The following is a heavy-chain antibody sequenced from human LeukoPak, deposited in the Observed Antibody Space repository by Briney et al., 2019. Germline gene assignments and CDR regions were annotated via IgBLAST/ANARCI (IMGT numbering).Heavy chain of an antibody. CDR2: INHSGST. D-gene: IGHD6-13*01. CDR1: GGSFSGYY. Sequence: SETLSLTCAVYGGSFSGYYWSWIRQPPGKGLEWIGEINHSGSTNYNPSLKSRVTIPVDTSKNQFSLKLSSVTAADTAVYYCARAAWSIAAARYFQHWGQGTLVTVSS. J-gene: IGHJ1*01. CDR3: ARAAWSIAAARYFQH. V-gene: IGHV4-34*01.